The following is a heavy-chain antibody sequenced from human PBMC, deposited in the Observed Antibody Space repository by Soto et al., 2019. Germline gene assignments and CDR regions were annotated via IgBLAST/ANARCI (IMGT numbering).Heavy chain of an antibody. Sequence: ASVKVSCKASGYTFTSYYVHWVRQAPGQGLEWMGIINPSGGSTSYAQKFQGRVTMTRDTSTSTVYMELSSLRSEDTAVYYCARDPGEQQLVLGWFDPWGQGTLVTVSS. D-gene: IGHD6-13*01. CDR1: GYTFTSYY. CDR2: INPSGGST. J-gene: IGHJ5*02. V-gene: IGHV1-46*03. CDR3: ARDPGEQQLVLGWFDP.